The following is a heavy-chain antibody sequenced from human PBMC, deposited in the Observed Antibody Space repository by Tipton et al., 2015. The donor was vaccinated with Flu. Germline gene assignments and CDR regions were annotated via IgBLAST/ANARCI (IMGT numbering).Heavy chain of an antibody. CDR2: IYTSGST. D-gene: IGHD3-10*01. CDR1: GGSISSYY. CDR3: AREVVQGVIPDYYGMDV. Sequence: TLSLTCTVSGGSISSYYWSWIRQPAGKGLEWIGRIYTSGSTNYNPSLKSRVTMSVDTSKNQFSLKLSSVTAADTAVYYCAREVVQGVIPDYYGMDVWGQGTTVTVSS. V-gene: IGHV4-4*07. J-gene: IGHJ6*02.